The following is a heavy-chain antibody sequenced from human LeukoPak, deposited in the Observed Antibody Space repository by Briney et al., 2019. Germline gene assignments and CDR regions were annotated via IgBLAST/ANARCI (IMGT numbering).Heavy chain of an antibody. V-gene: IGHV4-59*08. D-gene: IGHD5-24*01. CDR2: IYYTGNT. CDR3: ARHPNRDDWFDP. Sequence: SETLSLICTVSGGSINNYYWSWIRQPPGKGLECIAYIYYTGNTNYNPSLKSRVTISVDRSKNQFSLKLSSVTAADAAVYYCARHPNRDDWFDPWGQGTLVTVSS. CDR1: GGSINNYY. J-gene: IGHJ5*02.